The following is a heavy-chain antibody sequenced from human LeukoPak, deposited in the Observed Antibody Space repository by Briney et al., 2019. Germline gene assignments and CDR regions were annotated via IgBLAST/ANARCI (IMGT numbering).Heavy chain of an antibody. D-gene: IGHD6-13*01. CDR3: ARGIAAALDWFDP. Sequence: SVKVSCKASGGTFSSYAISWVRQAPGQGREWRGRIIPILGIANYAQKFQGRVTITADKSTSTAYMELSSLRSEDTAVYYCARGIAAALDWFDPWGQGTLVTVSS. CDR2: IIPILGIA. CDR1: GGTFSSYA. V-gene: IGHV1-69*04. J-gene: IGHJ5*02.